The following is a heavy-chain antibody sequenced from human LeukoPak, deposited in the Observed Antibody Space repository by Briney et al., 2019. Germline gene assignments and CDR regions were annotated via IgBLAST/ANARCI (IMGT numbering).Heavy chain of an antibody. CDR2: IIPILGIA. CDR1: GGTFSSYA. D-gene: IGHD3-10*01. V-gene: IGHV1-69*04. Sequence: SVKVSCKASGGTFSSYAISWVRQAPGQGLEWMERIIPILGIANYAQKFQGRVTITADKSTSTAYMELSSLRSEDTAVYYCASEKPASGFDYWGQGTLVTVSS. CDR3: ASEKPASGFDY. J-gene: IGHJ4*02.